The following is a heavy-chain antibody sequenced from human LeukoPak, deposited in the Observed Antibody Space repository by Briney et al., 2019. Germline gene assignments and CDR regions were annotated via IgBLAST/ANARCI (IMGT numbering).Heavy chain of an antibody. CDR3: ARDSQGYCSGGSCNWFDP. D-gene: IGHD2-15*01. CDR1: GGTFSSYA. Sequence: ASVKVSCKASGGTFSSYAISWVRQAPGQGLEWMGGIIPIFGTANYAQKFQGRVTITADESTSTAYMELSSLRSEDTAVYYCARDSQGYCSGGSCNWFDPWGQGTLVTVSS. CDR2: IIPIFGTA. V-gene: IGHV1-69*13. J-gene: IGHJ5*02.